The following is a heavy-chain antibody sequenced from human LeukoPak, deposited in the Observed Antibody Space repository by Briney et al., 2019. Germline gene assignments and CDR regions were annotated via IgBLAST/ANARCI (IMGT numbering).Heavy chain of an antibody. Sequence: ASVKVSCKASGYTFTGYYMHWVRQAPGQGLEWMGWINPNSGGTNYAQKFQGRVTMTTDTSTSTAYMELRSLRSDDTAVYYCARGRYSYGYEVDPWGQGTLVTVSS. CDR2: INPNSGGT. D-gene: IGHD5-18*01. J-gene: IGHJ5*02. V-gene: IGHV1-2*02. CDR3: ARGRYSYGYEVDP. CDR1: GYTFTGYY.